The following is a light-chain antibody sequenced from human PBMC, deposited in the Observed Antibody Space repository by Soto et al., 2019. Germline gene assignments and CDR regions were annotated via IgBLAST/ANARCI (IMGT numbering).Light chain of an antibody. V-gene: IGKV3-20*01. Sequence: EIVWTQSPCTLSSSPGERVTLSCRASQSVCLNYVAWYQQKPGQAPRLLIYGASIRATGIPDRFSGSASGTDFTFTISRLEPEDFAVYFCQQYGGSPYTFGQGTKLEIK. CDR3: QQYGGSPYT. CDR2: GAS. CDR1: QSVCLNY. J-gene: IGKJ2*01.